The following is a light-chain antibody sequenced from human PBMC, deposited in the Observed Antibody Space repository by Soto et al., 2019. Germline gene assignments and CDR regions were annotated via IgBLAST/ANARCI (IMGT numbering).Light chain of an antibody. CDR1: QSVSSNS. CDR2: SAS. V-gene: IGKV3-20*01. Sequence: EIVLTQSPGTLSLSPGERATLSCRASQSVSSNSLAWYLQKPGQAPRLLIYSASSRATGIPDRFSVSGSGTDFTLTISRLEPEDFAVYYCQLYGTSPMFTFGRGTRLEIK. J-gene: IGKJ2*01. CDR3: QLYGTSPMFT.